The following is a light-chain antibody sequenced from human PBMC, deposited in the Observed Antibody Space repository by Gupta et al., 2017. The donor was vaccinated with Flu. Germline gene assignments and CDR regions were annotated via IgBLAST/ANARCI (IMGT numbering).Light chain of an antibody. Sequence: NITISASGSRANMGDNDVSWYQHLPGTAPKLLIYDNSNRPSGIPDRFSGSKSGTTATLAISGLQAEDEADYYCKTYDSSLSAWVFGGGTKLTVL. V-gene: IGLV1-51*01. CDR2: DNS. CDR1: RANMGDND. J-gene: IGLJ3*02. CDR3: KTYDSSLSAWV.